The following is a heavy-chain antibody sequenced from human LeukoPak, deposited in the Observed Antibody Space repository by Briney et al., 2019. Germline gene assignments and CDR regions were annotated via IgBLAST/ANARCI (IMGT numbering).Heavy chain of an antibody. D-gene: IGHD6-13*01. V-gene: IGHV4-59*08. CDR2: IYYSGST. CDR1: GGSISSYY. CDR3: ARNTAALCHTTI. J-gene: IGHJ4*02. Sequence: SETLSLTCTVSGGSISSYYWSWIRQPPGKGLEWIGYIYYSGSTNYKPSLKSRVTISVDTSKNLFSLKLSSVTAADTAVYYCARNTAALCHTTIWGQGTLVTVFS.